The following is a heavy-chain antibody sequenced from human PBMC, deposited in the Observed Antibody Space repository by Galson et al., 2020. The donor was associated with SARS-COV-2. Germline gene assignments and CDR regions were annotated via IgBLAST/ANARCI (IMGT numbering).Heavy chain of an antibody. CDR2: IIPIFGTA. D-gene: IGHD6-13*01. J-gene: IGHJ3*02. CDR3: AREGSRGSSWENDAFDI. CDR1: GGTFSSYA. Sequence: SVKVSCKASGGTFSSYAISWVRQAPGQGLEWMGGIIPIFGTANYAQKFQGRVTITADESTSTAYMELSSLRSEDTAVYYCAREGSRGSSWENDAFDIWGQGTMVTVSS. V-gene: IGHV1-69*13.